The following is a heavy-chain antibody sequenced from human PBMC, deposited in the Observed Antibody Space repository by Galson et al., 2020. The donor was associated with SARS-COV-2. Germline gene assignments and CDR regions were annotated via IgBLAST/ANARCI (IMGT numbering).Heavy chain of an antibody. CDR3: ARDPAPLYGDNYYYGMDV. CDR2: ISYSGST. J-gene: IGHJ6*02. Sequence: ETSETLSLTCSVSDAPMSRYYWSWIRQPPGKGLEWIGSISYSGSTSYNPSLRSRVTISVDLSKNQLSLKVTSVTAAATAVYYCARDPAPLYGDNYYYGMDVWGRGTTVTVSS. D-gene: IGHD4-17*01. CDR1: DAPMSRYY. V-gene: IGHV4-59*01.